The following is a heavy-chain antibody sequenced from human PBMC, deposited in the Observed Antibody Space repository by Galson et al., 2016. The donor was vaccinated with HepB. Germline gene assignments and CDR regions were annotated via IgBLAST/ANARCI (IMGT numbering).Heavy chain of an antibody. CDR2: YNPSGGGT. D-gene: IGHD5-18*01. CDR1: GYTFTTYY. CDR3: ARDRRNSDGYDQFPDFLYHYGMDF. V-gene: IGHV1-46*01. J-gene: IGHJ6*02. Sequence: SVKVSCKASGYTFTTYYIHWVRQAPGQGLEWMGVYNPSGGGTSYAQNFQGRLTMTRDTSTSTVFMELSSLRSEDTAVYYCARDRRNSDGYDQFPDFLYHYGMDFWGQGTTVTVS.